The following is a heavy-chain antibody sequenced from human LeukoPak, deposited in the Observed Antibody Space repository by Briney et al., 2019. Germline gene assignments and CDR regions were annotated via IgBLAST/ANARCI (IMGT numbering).Heavy chain of an antibody. CDR1: GFTFSSYS. CDR2: MSGSSNYI. CDR3: VRAATGTLGAFDI. V-gene: IGHV3-21*01. Sequence: PGGSLRLSCAASGFTFSSYSMNWVRQAPGKGLEWVSFMSGSSNYIYYADSVKGRFTISRDNAKNSLYLQMNSLRDEDTAVYYCVRAATGTLGAFDIWGQGTLVTISS. J-gene: IGHJ3*02. D-gene: IGHD1-1*01.